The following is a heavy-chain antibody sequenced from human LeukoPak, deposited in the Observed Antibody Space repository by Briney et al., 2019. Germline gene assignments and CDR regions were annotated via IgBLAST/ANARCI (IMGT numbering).Heavy chain of an antibody. V-gene: IGHV4-34*01. Sequence: SETLSLTCAVYGGSFSGYYWSWIRQPPGKGLEWIGEINHSGSTYYNPSLKSRVTISVDTSKNQFSLKLSSVTAADTAVYYCARRTRGYSYGPYYYGMDVWGQGTTATVSS. J-gene: IGHJ6*02. D-gene: IGHD5-18*01. CDR2: INHSGST. CDR3: ARRTRGYSYGPYYYGMDV. CDR1: GGSFSGYY.